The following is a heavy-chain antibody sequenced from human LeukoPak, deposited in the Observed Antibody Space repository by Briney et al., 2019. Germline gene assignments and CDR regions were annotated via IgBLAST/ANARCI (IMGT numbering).Heavy chain of an antibody. J-gene: IGHJ4*02. D-gene: IGHD6-19*01. CDR2: IKQDGSEK. CDR1: GFTFSIYW. Sequence: QSGGSLRLSCAASGFTFSIYWMSWVRQAPGKGLEWVANIKQDGSEKYYVDSVKGRFTISRDNAKNSLYLQMNSLRAEDTAVYYCATPGIAVAGNYDYWGQGTLVTVSS. V-gene: IGHV3-7*03. CDR3: ATPGIAVAGNYDY.